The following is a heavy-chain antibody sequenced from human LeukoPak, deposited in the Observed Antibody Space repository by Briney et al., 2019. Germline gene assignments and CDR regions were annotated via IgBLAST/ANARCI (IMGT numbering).Heavy chain of an antibody. CDR3: ASRGRAAAGYNWFDP. Sequence: GASVKVSCKASGGTFSSYAISWVRQAPGQGLEWMGGIIPIFGTANYAQKFQGRVTITTDEYTSTAYMELSSLRSEDTAVYYCASRGRAAAGYNWFDPWGQGTLVTVFS. CDR1: GGTFSSYA. V-gene: IGHV1-69*05. J-gene: IGHJ5*02. D-gene: IGHD6-13*01. CDR2: IIPIFGTA.